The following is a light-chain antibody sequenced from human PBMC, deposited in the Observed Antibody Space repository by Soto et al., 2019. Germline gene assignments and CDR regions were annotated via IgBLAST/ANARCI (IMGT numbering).Light chain of an antibody. J-gene: IGKJ2*01. CDR1: QSISSW. Sequence: DIQMTQSPSTLSASVGDRVTITCRASQSISSWLAWYQQKPGKAPKLLIYKASSLESGVPSRFSGSESGTEFTLTISSLQPADFATYYCQQYNSYSPYTFGQGTKLEIK. CDR3: QQYNSYSPYT. V-gene: IGKV1-5*03. CDR2: KAS.